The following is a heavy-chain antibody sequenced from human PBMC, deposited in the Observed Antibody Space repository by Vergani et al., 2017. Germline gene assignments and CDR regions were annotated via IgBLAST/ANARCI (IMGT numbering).Heavy chain of an antibody. D-gene: IGHD2-2*02. Sequence: EVQLVESGGGLVQPGGSLRLSCAASGFTFSSYNMNWVRQAPGKGLEWVANIKQDGSEKYYVDSVKGRFTISRDNSKNTLYLQMNSLRAEDTAVYYCAKSAYCSSTSCYTRWFDPWGQGTLVTVSS. V-gene: IGHV3-7*03. CDR1: GFTFSSYN. CDR3: AKSAYCSSTSCYTRWFDP. J-gene: IGHJ5*02. CDR2: IKQDGSEK.